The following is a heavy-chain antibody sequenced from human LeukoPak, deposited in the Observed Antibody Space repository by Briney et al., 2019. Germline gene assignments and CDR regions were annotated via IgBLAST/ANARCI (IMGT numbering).Heavy chain of an antibody. V-gene: IGHV4-4*09. J-gene: IGHJ4*02. D-gene: IGHD4-11*01. Sequence: SETLSLTCTVSGTFVSGFYRTWIRQPPGKGLEWIGYIHTSGSTNYNPSLKSRVTISVDTSKNQFSLKLSSVTAADTAVYSCARSYSYYDCWGQGTLVTVSS. CDR3: ARSYSYYDC. CDR1: GTFVSGFY. CDR2: IHTSGST.